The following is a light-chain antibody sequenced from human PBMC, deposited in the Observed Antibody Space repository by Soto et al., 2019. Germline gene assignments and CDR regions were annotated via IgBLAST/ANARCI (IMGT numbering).Light chain of an antibody. V-gene: IGKV3-15*01. J-gene: IGKJ1*01. Sequence: EIVMTQSPATLSVSPGERATLSCRASQSVSSNLAWYQQKPGQAPRLLIYGASTRASGIPDRFTGSGSGTEFTLTISSLQSEDFAVYYCQQYGSSGTFGQGTKVDIK. CDR2: GAS. CDR3: QQYGSSGT. CDR1: QSVSSN.